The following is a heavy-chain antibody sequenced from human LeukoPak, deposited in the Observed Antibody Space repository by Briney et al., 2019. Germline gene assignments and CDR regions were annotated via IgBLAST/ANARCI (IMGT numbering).Heavy chain of an antibody. CDR2: ISSSGDTR. V-gene: IGHV3-48*03. CDR3: ARFGYGSGSDY. CDR1: GFIFSSYE. D-gene: IGHD6-19*01. J-gene: IGHJ4*02. Sequence: GGSLRLSCAASGFIFSSYEMNWVRQAPGKGLEWVSDISSSGDTRYHADSVRGRFTISRDNAKNSLYLQMSSLRAEDTAVYYCARFGYGSGSDYWGQGTLVTVSS.